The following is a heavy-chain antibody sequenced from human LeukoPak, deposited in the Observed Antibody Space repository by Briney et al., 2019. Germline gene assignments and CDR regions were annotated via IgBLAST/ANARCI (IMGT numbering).Heavy chain of an antibody. J-gene: IGHJ4*02. CDR1: GFTFDDYA. V-gene: IGHV3-43D*03. CDR3: AKGNRDWYYFDY. CDR2: ISWDGGST. Sequence: QTGGSLRLSCAASGFTFDDYAMHWVRQAPGKGLGWVSLISWDGGSTYYADSVKGRFTISRDNSKNSLYLQMNSLRAEDTALYYCAKGNRDWYYFDYWGQGTLVTVSS. D-gene: IGHD3/OR15-3a*01.